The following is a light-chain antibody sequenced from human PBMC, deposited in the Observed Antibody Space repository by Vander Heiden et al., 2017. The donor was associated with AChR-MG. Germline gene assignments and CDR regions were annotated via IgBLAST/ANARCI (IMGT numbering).Light chain of an antibody. CDR3: QQYNSYSYT. V-gene: IGKV1-5*03. J-gene: IGKJ2*01. Sequence: QTTPSPSTLSASVGDRVTITCRASQSISSWLAWYQQKPGKAPKLLIYKASSLESGVPSRFSGSGSGTEFTLTISSLQPDDFATYYCQQYNSYSYTFGQGTKLEIK. CDR2: KAS. CDR1: QSISSW.